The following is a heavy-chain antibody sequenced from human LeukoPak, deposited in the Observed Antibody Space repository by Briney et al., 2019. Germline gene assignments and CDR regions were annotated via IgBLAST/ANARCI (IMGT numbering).Heavy chain of an antibody. CDR2: IYYSGST. CDR3: ARDSVESGYDSWWFDP. V-gene: IGHV4-39*07. J-gene: IGHJ5*02. Sequence: PSETLPLTCTVSGGSISSSSYYWGWIRQPPGKGLEWIGSIYYSGSTYYNPSLKSRVTISVDTSKNQFSLKLSSVTAADTAVYYCARDSVESGYDSWWFDPWGQGTLVTVSS. D-gene: IGHD5-12*01. CDR1: GGSISSSSYY.